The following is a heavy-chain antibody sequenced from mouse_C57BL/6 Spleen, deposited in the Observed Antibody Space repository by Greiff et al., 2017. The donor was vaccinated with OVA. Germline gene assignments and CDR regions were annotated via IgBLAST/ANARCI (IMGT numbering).Heavy chain of an antibody. CDR2: ISDGGSYT. CDR3: ARDLTGASWFAY. Sequence: EVKLVESGGGLVKPGGSLKLSCAASGFTFSSYAMSWVRQTPEKRLEWVATISDGGSYTYYPDNVMGRFTISRDNAKNNLYLQMSHLKSEDTAMYYCARDLTGASWFAYWGQGTLVTVSA. CDR1: GFTFSSYA. D-gene: IGHD4-1*01. J-gene: IGHJ3*01. V-gene: IGHV5-4*01.